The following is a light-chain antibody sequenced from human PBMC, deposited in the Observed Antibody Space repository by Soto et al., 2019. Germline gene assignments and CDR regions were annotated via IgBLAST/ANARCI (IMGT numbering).Light chain of an antibody. CDR3: QQYNSYSGYT. J-gene: IGKJ2*01. Sequence: DIQMTQSPSTLSASVGDRVTITCRASQSISSWLAWYQQKPGKAPKLLIYDASSLESGVPSRFSGSGSGTEFTLTISSLQPDDFATYYCQQYNSYSGYTFGQGPSWRSN. CDR1: QSISSW. CDR2: DAS. V-gene: IGKV1-5*01.